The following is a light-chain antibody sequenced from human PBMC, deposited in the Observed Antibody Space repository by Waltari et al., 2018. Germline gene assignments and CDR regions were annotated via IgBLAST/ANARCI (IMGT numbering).Light chain of an antibody. J-gene: IGLJ2*01. CDR3: GTWDSSLSVVV. CDR2: EIT. V-gene: IGLV1-51*01. Sequence: QSVLTQPPSVSAAPGQKVTVSCSGSSSNIGNNYVSWYQHPPGTAPKLLIYEITERPSGIPDRFSGSKSGTSATLGSTGLQTGDEGDYYCGTWDSSLSVVVFGGGTKLTVL. CDR1: SSNIGNNY.